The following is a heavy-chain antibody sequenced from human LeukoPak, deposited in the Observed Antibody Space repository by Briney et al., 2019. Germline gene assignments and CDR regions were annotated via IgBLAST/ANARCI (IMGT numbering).Heavy chain of an antibody. Sequence: SQTLSLTCTVPGGSVSSGSYFWSWIRQPAGKGLEWIGRVYTSGSTNYNPSLKSRVTMSVDTSKNQFSLNLTSVTAADTAVYYCARGGWLPIDYWGQGTLVTVSS. V-gene: IGHV4-61*02. CDR1: GGSVSSGSYF. CDR3: ARGGWLPIDY. CDR2: VYTSGST. J-gene: IGHJ4*02. D-gene: IGHD5-18*01.